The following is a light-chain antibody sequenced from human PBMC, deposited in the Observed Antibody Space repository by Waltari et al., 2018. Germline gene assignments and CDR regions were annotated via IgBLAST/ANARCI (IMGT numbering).Light chain of an antibody. CDR1: GSNIGAGYD. CDR2: GST. CDR3: QSYDTSLSVV. Sequence: QSVLTQPPSVSGAPGQKVTISCTGIGSNIGAGYDVHWYQQLPRAAPKLLIYGSTSRPLGVPDRFFGSTSGTSASLAITGLQAEDEGDYYCQSYDTSLSVVFGGGTKLTVL. V-gene: IGLV1-40*01. J-gene: IGLJ3*02.